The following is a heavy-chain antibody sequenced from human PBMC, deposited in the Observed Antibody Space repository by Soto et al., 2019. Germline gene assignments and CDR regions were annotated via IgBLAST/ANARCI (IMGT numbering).Heavy chain of an antibody. D-gene: IGHD6-19*01. J-gene: IGHJ4*02. CDR3: ARMGYTSGWGSFDY. Sequence: ESGPTLVNPTQTLTLTCTFSGFSLSTSGICVSWIRQPPGKALEWLARIDWDDDKYYSTSLKTRLTISKDTSKNQVVLTMTSMDPVDTATYYCARMGYTSGWGSFDYWGQGTLVTVSS. CDR2: IDWDDDK. CDR1: GFSLSTSGIC. V-gene: IGHV2-70*11.